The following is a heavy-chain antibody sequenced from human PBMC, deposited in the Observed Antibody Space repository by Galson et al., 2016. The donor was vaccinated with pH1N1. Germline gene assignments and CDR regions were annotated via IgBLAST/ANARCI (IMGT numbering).Heavy chain of an antibody. J-gene: IGHJ5*02. V-gene: IGHV4-39*02. CDR3: ARGVAAASRFDL. Sequence: LSLTCNVSGGSMRSSDHYWAWIRQPPGKGLEWIGSVFHRGTTYCNLSLKSRVTISIDTSNKRFSLKVTSVSAADTAVYYCARGVAAASRFDLWGQGSFVAVSS. CDR1: GGSMRSSDHY. CDR2: VFHRGTT. D-gene: IGHD6-13*01.